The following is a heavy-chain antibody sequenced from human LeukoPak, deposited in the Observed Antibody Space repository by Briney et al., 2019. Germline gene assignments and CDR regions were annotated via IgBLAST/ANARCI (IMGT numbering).Heavy chain of an antibody. D-gene: IGHD3-3*01. Sequence: GGSLRLSCAASGFTFSSYSMNWVRQAPGKGLEWVSSISSSSSYIYYADSVKGRFTISRDNAKNSLYLQMNSLRAEDTAVYYCARDPRAYYDFRSGPEPSNWFDPWGQGTLVTVSS. V-gene: IGHV3-21*01. CDR2: ISSSSSYI. CDR3: ARDPRAYYDFRSGPEPSNWFDP. J-gene: IGHJ5*02. CDR1: GFTFSSYS.